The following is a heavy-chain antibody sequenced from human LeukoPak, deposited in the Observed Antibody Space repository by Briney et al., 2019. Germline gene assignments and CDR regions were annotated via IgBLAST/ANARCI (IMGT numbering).Heavy chain of an antibody. V-gene: IGHV3-9*01. Sequence: SGGSLRLSCAASGFTFDDYAMQWVRQAPGKGLEWVSGISWNSGSIGYADSVKGRFTISRDNAKNSLYLQMNSLRAEDTALYYCAKGFPGIAVAGVFDYWGQGTLVTVSS. J-gene: IGHJ4*02. CDR2: ISWNSGSI. CDR3: AKGFPGIAVAGVFDY. D-gene: IGHD6-19*01. CDR1: GFTFDDYA.